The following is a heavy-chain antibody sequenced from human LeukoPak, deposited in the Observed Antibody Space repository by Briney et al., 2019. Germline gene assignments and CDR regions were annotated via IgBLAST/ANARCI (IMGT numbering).Heavy chain of an antibody. CDR1: GFTVSSNY. D-gene: IGHD3-22*01. Sequence: GGSLRLSCAASGFTVSSNYMSWVRQAPGKGLEWVSVIYSGGSTSYADSVKGRFTTSRDNAKNTLYLQMNSLRAEDTAAYYCARVYDSSGYYYNIRRYYFDYWGQGTLVTVSS. CDR2: IYSGGST. V-gene: IGHV3-66*01. J-gene: IGHJ4*02. CDR3: ARVYDSSGYYYNIRRYYFDY.